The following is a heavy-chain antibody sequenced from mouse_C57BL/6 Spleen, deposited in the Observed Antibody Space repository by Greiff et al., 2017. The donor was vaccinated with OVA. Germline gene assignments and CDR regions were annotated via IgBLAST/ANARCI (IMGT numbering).Heavy chain of an antibody. CDR2: IVPETGGT. CDR1: GYTFTDYE. V-gene: IGHV1-15*01. CDR3: TSIMITTVVGHGYAMDY. D-gene: IGHD1-1*01. Sequence: VKLMESGAELVRPGASVTLSCKASGYTFTDYEMHWVKQTPVHGLEWIGAIVPETGGTAYNQKFKGKAILTADKSSSTAYMELRSLTSEDSAVYYCTSIMITTVVGHGYAMDYWGQGTSVTVSS. J-gene: IGHJ4*01.